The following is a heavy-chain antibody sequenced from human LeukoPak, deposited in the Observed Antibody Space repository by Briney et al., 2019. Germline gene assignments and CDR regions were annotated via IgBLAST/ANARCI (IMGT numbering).Heavy chain of an antibody. J-gene: IGHJ4*02. D-gene: IGHD1-26*01. CDR2: ISSSSSSYI. CDR1: GFTFSSYN. Sequence: GGSLRLSCAASGFTFSSYNMNWVRQAPGKGLEWVSSISSSSSSYIYYADSVKGRFTISRDNAKNSLYLQMNSLRAEDTAVYYCARESSLYSGSYAWDYWGQGTLVTVSS. V-gene: IGHV3-21*01. CDR3: ARESSLYSGSYAWDY.